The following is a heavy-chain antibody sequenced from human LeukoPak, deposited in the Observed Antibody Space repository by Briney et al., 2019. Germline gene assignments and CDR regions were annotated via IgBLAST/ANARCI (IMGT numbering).Heavy chain of an antibody. Sequence: PGGSLRLSCAASRFTFSSYWMSWVRQAPGKGLEWVANIKKDGSEKYYVDSVKGRFTISRDNAKNSLYLQMNSLRAEDTAVYYCARDYDSSGFDAFDIWGQGTMVTVSS. J-gene: IGHJ3*02. D-gene: IGHD3-22*01. CDR1: RFTFSSYW. CDR2: IKKDGSEK. CDR3: ARDYDSSGFDAFDI. V-gene: IGHV3-7*01.